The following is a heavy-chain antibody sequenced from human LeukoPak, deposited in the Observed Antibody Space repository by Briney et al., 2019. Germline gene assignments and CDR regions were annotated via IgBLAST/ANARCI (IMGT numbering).Heavy chain of an antibody. CDR2: IRYDGSNK. J-gene: IGHJ4*02. CDR1: GFTFSSYG. V-gene: IGHV3-30*02. CDR3: AKDLSYGGNSIDY. Sequence: PGGSLRLSCAVSGFTFSSYGMHWVRQAQGKGLERVAFIRYDGSNKYYANSVKGRFTISSDNSTNTTYPQTNSLRAEDTAVYYCAKDLSYGGNSIDYWGQGTLVTVSS. D-gene: IGHD4-23*01.